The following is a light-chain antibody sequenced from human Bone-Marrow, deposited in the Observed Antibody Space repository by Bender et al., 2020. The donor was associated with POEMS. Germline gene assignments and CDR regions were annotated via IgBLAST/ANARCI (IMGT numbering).Light chain of an antibody. J-gene: IGLJ3*02. CDR1: SSDVGSYNY. V-gene: IGLV2-8*01. CDR2: DDT. Sequence: QSALTQPPSASGSPGQSVTISCTGTSSDVGSYNYVSWYQQHPGKAPKLMIYDDTTPPSGVPARFSGYKSDNAAPVTVSGLQAEEDADYYCSSYAGSTTMMFGGGTELTVL. CDR3: SSYAGSTTMM.